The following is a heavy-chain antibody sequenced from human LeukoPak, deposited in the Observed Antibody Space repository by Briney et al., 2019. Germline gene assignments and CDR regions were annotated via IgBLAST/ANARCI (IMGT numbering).Heavy chain of an antibody. CDR1: GYTQTELS. V-gene: IGHV1-24*01. Sequence: ASVRVSCKVSGYTQTELSMHKVRQAAGKGLEWMGGFDAEDGETIYAQKFQGRVTMTEDTSTDTAYMELSSLRSEDTAVYYCATAWGGSYPKEYYFDYWGQGTLVTVSS. D-gene: IGHD1-26*01. CDR3: ATAWGGSYPKEYYFDY. J-gene: IGHJ4*02. CDR2: FDAEDGET.